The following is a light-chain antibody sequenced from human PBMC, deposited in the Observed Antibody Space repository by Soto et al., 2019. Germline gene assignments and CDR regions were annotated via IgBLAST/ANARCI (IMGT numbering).Light chain of an antibody. Sequence: ILMPQSPATLSVSPGERATLSCRASQSVGSSYLAWYQQKTGQAPRILIYGASTRDTGIPARFSGSGSGTECTLTISRLQSEDVAVYYCEQYNNWPITFGQGTRLEIK. CDR2: GAS. V-gene: IGKV3-15*01. CDR3: EQYNNWPIT. J-gene: IGKJ5*01. CDR1: QSVGSSY.